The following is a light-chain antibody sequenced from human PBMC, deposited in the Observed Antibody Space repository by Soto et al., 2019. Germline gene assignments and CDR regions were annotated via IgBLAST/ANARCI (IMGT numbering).Light chain of an antibody. CDR2: ATS. CDR1: QGISKY. CDR3: QKYNSAPPT. Sequence: DIQMTQSPSSLSASVGDRVTITCRASQGISKYLAWYQQKPGKVPKLLIYATSALQSGVPSRFSGSSSGSGKDFTLTISSLQPEDVATYYCQKYNSAPPTFGQGTKVEI. V-gene: IGKV1-27*01. J-gene: IGKJ1*01.